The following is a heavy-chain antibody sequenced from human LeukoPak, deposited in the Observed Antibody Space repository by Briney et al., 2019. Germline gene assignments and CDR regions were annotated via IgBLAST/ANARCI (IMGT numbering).Heavy chain of an antibody. D-gene: IGHD1-26*01. CDR3: ARGLGGVGAASLIAYYFAY. Sequence: SETLSLTCAVYGGSFSGYYWSWIRQPPGKGLEWIGEINHSGSTNYNPSLKSRVTISVNTSKNQFSLKLSSVTAADTAVYYCARGLGGVGAASLIAYYFAYWGQGTLVTVSS. J-gene: IGHJ4*02. CDR1: GGSFSGYY. CDR2: INHSGST. V-gene: IGHV4-34*01.